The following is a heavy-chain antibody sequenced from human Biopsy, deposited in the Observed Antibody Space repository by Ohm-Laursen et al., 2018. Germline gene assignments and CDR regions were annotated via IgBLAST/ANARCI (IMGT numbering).Heavy chain of an antibody. J-gene: IGHJ5*02. CDR2: IIPIFETI. D-gene: IGHD2-2*01. CDR3: ARRYCSSTSCSPPFYSWFDP. Sequence: SVRVSCNASGGTFISYAISWVRQAPGQGPEWMGGIIPIFETIDYAPKFQDRVTITADESTRTAYMELSSLKSEDTAVYYCARRYCSSTSCSPPFYSWFDPWGQGTLVTVSS. CDR1: GGTFISYA. V-gene: IGHV1-69*13.